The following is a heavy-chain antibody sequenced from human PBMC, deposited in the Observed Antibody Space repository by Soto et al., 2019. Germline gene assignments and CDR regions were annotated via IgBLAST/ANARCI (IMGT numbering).Heavy chain of an antibody. D-gene: IGHD2-2*01. CDR2: ISVGSDNT. CDR3: ARSSNLPYDY. J-gene: IGHJ4*02. V-gene: IGHV1-3*01. CDR1: GYTFTSCA. Sequence: ASVKVSCKASGYTFTSCATHWVRQAPGQSLEWMGWISVGSDNTKYSQKFQGRVTITRDTSASTAYMELSSLRSEDTAVYYCARSSNLPYDYWGQGTLVTVSS.